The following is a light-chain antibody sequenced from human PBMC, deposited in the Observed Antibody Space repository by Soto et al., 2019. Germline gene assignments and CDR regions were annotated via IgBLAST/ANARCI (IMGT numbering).Light chain of an antibody. CDR2: VAS. V-gene: IGKV1-5*01. CDR3: QQYDKWFSIT. Sequence: DIQMTQSPSSLSASVGDRVTITCRASQSISRWLAWYQQKPGKAPKLLIYVASSLKSGVPSRFSGSGSGTEFTLTISRLEPEDFAVYYCQQYDKWFSITFGQGTRLEIK. J-gene: IGKJ5*01. CDR1: QSISRW.